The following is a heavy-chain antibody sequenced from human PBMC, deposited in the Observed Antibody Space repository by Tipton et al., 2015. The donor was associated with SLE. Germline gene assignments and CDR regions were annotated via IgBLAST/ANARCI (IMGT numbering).Heavy chain of an antibody. D-gene: IGHD3-3*01. J-gene: IGHJ4*02. Sequence: TLSLTCTVSGGSISSYYWSWIRQPAGKGLEWIGRIYTSGSTNYNPSLKSRVTISVDTSKNQFSLKLTSVTAADTAVYYCARVGWSGYSYYFDYWGQGTLVTVSS. CDR2: IYTSGST. CDR3: ARVGWSGYSYYFDY. V-gene: IGHV4-4*07. CDR1: GGSISSYY.